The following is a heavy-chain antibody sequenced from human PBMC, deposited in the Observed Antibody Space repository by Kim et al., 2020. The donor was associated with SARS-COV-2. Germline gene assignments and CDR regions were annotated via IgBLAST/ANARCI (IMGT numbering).Heavy chain of an antibody. V-gene: IGHV1-69*04. D-gene: IGHD2-2*01. CDR3: ARVDPEGGPAY. J-gene: IGHJ4*02. Sequence: ANYAQKFQGRVTITADKSTSTAYMERSSLRSEDTAVYYCARVDPEGGPAYWGQGTLVTVSS. CDR2: A.